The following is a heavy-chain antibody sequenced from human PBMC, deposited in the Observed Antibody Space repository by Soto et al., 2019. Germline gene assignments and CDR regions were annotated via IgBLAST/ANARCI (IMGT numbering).Heavy chain of an antibody. CDR2: IYSGGST. Sequence: GGSLRLSCAASGFTVSSNYMSWVRQAPGKGLEWVSVIYSGGSTYYADSVKGRFTISRDNSKNTLYLQMNSLRAEDTAVYYCARSPFWSGYYSYFDYWGQGTLVTVSS. V-gene: IGHV3-66*01. J-gene: IGHJ4*02. CDR1: GFTVSSNY. CDR3: ARSPFWSGYYSYFDY. D-gene: IGHD3-3*01.